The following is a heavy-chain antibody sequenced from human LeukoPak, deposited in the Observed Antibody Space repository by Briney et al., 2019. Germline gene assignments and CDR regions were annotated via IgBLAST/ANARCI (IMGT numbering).Heavy chain of an antibody. D-gene: IGHD3-3*01. Sequence: GGSLRLSCAASGFTFSSYSMNWVRQAPGKGLEWVSYISSSSSTIYYADSVKGRFTISRDNAKNSLYLQMNSLRAEDTAVYYCAKVRYYDFWSGDYWGQGTLVTVSS. V-gene: IGHV3-48*01. CDR2: ISSSSSTI. CDR1: GFTFSSYS. J-gene: IGHJ4*02. CDR3: AKVRYYDFWSGDY.